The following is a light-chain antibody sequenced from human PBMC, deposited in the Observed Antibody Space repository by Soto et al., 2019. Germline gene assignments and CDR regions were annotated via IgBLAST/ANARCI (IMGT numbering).Light chain of an antibody. CDR3: QQDASSPLT. CDR2: CAS. J-gene: IGKJ4*01. CDR1: QSVRSNY. Sequence: EIVLTQSPGTLSLSSGERATLSCRASQSVRSNYLAWYQQKPGQAPRLLIYCASSSATGIPDRFGGSGSVTGFTLTISRLEPEDCAVYDCQQDASSPLTFGGGTKVEIK. V-gene: IGKV3-20*01.